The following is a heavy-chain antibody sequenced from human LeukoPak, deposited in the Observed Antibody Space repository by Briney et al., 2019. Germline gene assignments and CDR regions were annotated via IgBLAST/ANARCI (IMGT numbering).Heavy chain of an antibody. J-gene: IGHJ5*02. CDR3: VRSHHPGGWFDP. CDR2: INQDEI. CDR1: GFTLSSSW. V-gene: IGHV3-7*01. Sequence: GGSLRLSCVASGFTLSSSWMSWVRQGPGKGLEWVASINQDEIHYVDAVRGRFTISRDNAKNSLYLQMNSLTADDTALYYCVRSHHPGGWFDPWGQGTLVTVSS. D-gene: IGHD3-10*01.